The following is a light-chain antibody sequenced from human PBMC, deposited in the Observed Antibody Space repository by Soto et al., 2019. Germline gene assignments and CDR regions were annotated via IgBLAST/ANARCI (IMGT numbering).Light chain of an antibody. V-gene: IGKV3D-15*01. J-gene: IGKJ5*01. CDR3: QQYNNWVIT. CDR1: QSVSSSY. Sequence: EIVLTQSPGTLSLSPGERATLSCRASQSVSSSYLAWYQQKPGQAPRLLIYGVSTRATGIPPRFSGSGSGTEFTLTISRLQSEDFAVYYCQQYNNWVITFGQGTRLEI. CDR2: GVS.